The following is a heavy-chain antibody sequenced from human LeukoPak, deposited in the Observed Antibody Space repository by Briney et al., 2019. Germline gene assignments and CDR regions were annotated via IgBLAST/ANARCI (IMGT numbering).Heavy chain of an antibody. D-gene: IGHD5-12*01. Sequence: GGSLRLSCAASGFTFSSYGMHWVRQAPGKGLEWVGNIKRDGSEKNYADSVWGRFTISRDNAKNSLYLQMNSLRAEDTAVYYCARDGGNTGYDLFDYWGQGTLVTVSS. V-gene: IGHV3-7*03. CDR1: GFTFSSYG. CDR2: IKRDGSEK. CDR3: ARDGGNTGYDLFDY. J-gene: IGHJ4*02.